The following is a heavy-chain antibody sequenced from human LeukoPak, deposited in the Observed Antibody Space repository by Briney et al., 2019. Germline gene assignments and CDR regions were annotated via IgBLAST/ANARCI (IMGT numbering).Heavy chain of an antibody. J-gene: IGHJ4*02. CDR1: GFTFSDYY. D-gene: IGHD4-23*01. CDR2: ISTSSTYT. V-gene: IGHV3-11*05. Sequence: PGGSLRLSCAASGFTFSDYYMNWIRQAPGKGLEWVSYISTSSTYTNYADSVKGRFTISRDNSKNTVYLRMNSLRAEDTAVYYCAKVLRWTNFDYWGQGTLVTVSS. CDR3: AKVLRWTNFDY.